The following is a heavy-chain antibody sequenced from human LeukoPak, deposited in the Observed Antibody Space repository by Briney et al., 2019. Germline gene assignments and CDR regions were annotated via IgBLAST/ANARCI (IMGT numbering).Heavy chain of an antibody. CDR3: AKRHLNWKKEGYFDY. CDR2: ISGSGGST. J-gene: IGHJ4*02. CDR1: GFTFSSYA. D-gene: IGHD1-20*01. Sequence: GGSLRRSCAASGFTFSSYAMSWVRQAPGKGLEWVSAISGSGGSTYYADSVKGRFTISRDNSKNTLYLQMNSLRAEDTAVYYCAKRHLNWKKEGYFDYWGQGTLVTVSS. V-gene: IGHV3-23*01.